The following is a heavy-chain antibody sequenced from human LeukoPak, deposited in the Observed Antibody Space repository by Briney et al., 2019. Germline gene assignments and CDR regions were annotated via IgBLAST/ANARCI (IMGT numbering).Heavy chain of an antibody. V-gene: IGHV3-66*01. D-gene: IGHD2-15*01. CDR2: VYSGGTT. CDR1: GFTVSSNY. J-gene: IGHJ4*02. Sequence: GGSLRLSCAASGFTVSSNYMSWVRQAPGKGLEWVSVVYSGGTTYYGDSVKGRFTISRDDSKNMLYLQMNSLRVEDTAVYYCAGRNCSGSSCYQYFEYWGRGTLVTVSS. CDR3: AGRNCSGSSCYQYFEY.